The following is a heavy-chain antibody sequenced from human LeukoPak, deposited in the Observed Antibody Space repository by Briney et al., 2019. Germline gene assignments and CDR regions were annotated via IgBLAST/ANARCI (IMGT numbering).Heavy chain of an antibody. CDR2: ISGSGGST. V-gene: IGHV3-23*01. D-gene: IGHD1-26*01. Sequence: PGGSLRLSCAASGFTFSSYAMSWVRQAPGKGLELVSAISGSGGSTYYADSVKGRFTISRDNSKNTLYLQMNSLRAEDTAVYYCAKLGWELLSYFDYWGQGTLVTVSS. CDR1: GFTFSSYA. CDR3: AKLGWELLSYFDY. J-gene: IGHJ4*02.